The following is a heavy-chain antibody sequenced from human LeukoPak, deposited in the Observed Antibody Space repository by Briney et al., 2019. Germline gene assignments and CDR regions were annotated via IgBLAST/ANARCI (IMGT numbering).Heavy chain of an antibody. CDR2: ISYDGSNK. D-gene: IGHD3-3*01. CDR1: GFTFSSYA. CDR3: ARDHYDFWSGYYAGEGYFDY. J-gene: IGHJ4*02. V-gene: IGHV3-30-3*01. Sequence: GGSLRLSCAASGFTFSSYAMHWVRQAPGKGLEWVAVISYDGSNKYYADSVKGRFTIPRDNSKNTLYLQMNSLRAEDTAVYYCARDHYDFWSGYYAGEGYFDYWGQGTLVTVSS.